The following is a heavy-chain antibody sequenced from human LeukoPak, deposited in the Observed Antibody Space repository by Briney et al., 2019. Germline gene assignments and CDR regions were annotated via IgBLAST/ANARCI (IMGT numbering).Heavy chain of an antibody. CDR1: GFTFSTYN. CDR2: IFPSGGEI. D-gene: IGHD2-8*02. Sequence: GGSLRLSCAASGFTFSTYNMNWVRQPPGKGLEWVSSIFPSGGEIHYADSVRGRFTISRDNSKSTLSLQMNSLRAEDTAIYYCATYRQVLLPFESWGQGTLVTVSS. CDR3: ATYRQVLLPFES. J-gene: IGHJ4*02. V-gene: IGHV3-23*01.